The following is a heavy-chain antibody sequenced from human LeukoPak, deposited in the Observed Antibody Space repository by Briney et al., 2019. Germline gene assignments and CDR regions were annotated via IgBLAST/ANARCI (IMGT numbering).Heavy chain of an antibody. Sequence: SETLSLTCTVSGGSISSYYWSWIRQPPGKGLEWIGYIYYSGSTNYNPSLKSRVTISVDTSKNQFSLKLTSVTAADTAVYYCARGTKLLPTDYWGQGTLVTVSS. CDR1: GGSISSYY. CDR3: ARGTKLLPTDY. V-gene: IGHV4-59*01. D-gene: IGHD2-15*01. J-gene: IGHJ4*02. CDR2: IYYSGST.